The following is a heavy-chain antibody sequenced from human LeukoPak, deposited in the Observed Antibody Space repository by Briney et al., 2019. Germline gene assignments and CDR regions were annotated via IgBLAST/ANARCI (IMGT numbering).Heavy chain of an antibody. CDR2: ISGSGGST. Sequence: PGRSLRLSCAASGFTFSSYAMSWVRQAPGKGLEWVSAISGSGGSTYYADSVKGRFTISRDNSKNTLYLQMNSLRAEDTAVYYCAKGLMSSITIFGVVIIGDAFDIWGQGTMVTVSS. V-gene: IGHV3-23*01. D-gene: IGHD3-3*01. J-gene: IGHJ3*02. CDR3: AKGLMSSITIFGVVIIGDAFDI. CDR1: GFTFSSYA.